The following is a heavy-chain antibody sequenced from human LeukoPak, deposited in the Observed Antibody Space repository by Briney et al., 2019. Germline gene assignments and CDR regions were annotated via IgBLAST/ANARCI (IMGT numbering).Heavy chain of an antibody. Sequence: PSETLSLTCAVSGYSITSVYWWGWIRQTPGRGLEWIGGPHHSGSTSYNPSLKSRVTISVDTSKNQFSLRLSSVTAADTAVYYCARVGGNDSTGHYSVDYWGQGTLVTVSS. J-gene: IGHJ4*02. D-gene: IGHD3-22*01. V-gene: IGHV4-38-2*01. CDR2: PHHSGST. CDR3: ARVGGNDSTGHYSVDY. CDR1: GYSITSVYW.